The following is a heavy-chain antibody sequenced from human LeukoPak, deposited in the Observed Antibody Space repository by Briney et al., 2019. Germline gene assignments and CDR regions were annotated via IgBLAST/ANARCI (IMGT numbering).Heavy chain of an antibody. Sequence: PGGSLRLSCAASGLTFSYAWMSWVRQAPGKGLEWVGRIKSKTDGGATDHAEPVIGRFTISRDDSKNTLYLQMNSLKIEGTAVYYCTTDVSWGQGTMVTVSS. CDR1: GLTFSYAW. CDR2: IKSKTDGGAT. V-gene: IGHV3-15*01. CDR3: TTDVS. D-gene: IGHD3-16*01. J-gene: IGHJ3*01.